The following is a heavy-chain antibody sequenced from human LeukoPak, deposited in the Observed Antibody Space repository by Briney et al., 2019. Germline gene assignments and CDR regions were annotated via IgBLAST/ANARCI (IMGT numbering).Heavy chain of an antibody. Sequence: GRSLRLSCEASGFRLIKYAMHWVRQAPGRGLEWVAVISFDGKKEFYADSVEGRFTISRDNSKNALFLQMNSLQTDDTAIYYCARASMATINYYYFYMDAWGKGTTVTVSS. CDR3: ARASMATINYYYFYMDA. J-gene: IGHJ6*03. D-gene: IGHD5-24*01. V-gene: IGHV3-30*04. CDR2: ISFDGKKE. CDR1: GFRLIKYA.